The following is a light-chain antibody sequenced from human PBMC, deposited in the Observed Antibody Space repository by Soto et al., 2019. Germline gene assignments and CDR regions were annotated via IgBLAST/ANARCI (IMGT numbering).Light chain of an antibody. Sequence: EIVMTQSPATLSVSPGETAALSCRASQSVRNNLAWYQQKPGQPPRLLIYGASTRATGIPARFSGSGSGTVFTLIISSLQSEDFAVYYCQQYYEWVTFGGGTKVEIK. J-gene: IGKJ4*01. CDR1: QSVRNN. CDR3: QQYYEWVT. V-gene: IGKV3-15*01. CDR2: GAS.